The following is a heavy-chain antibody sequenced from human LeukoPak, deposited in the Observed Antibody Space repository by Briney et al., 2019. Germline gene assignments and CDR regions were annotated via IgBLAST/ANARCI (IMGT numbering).Heavy chain of an antibody. J-gene: IGHJ4*02. CDR3: ARDPGYCSGGSCYRTNYFDY. V-gene: IGHV3-30-3*01. CDR2: ISYDGSNK. CDR1: GFTFSSYA. Sequence: PGRSLRLSCAASGFTFSSYAMHWVRQAPGKGLEWVAVISYDGSNKYYADSVKGRFTISRDNSKNTLCLQMNSLRAEDTAVYYCARDPGYCSGGSCYRTNYFDYWGQGTLVTVSS. D-gene: IGHD2-15*01.